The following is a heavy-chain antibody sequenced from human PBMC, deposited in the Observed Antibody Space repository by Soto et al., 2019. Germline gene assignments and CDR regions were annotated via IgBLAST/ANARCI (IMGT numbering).Heavy chain of an antibody. J-gene: IGHJ4*02. D-gene: IGHD1-26*01. CDR2: IYYSGTT. Sequence: QVQLQESGPGLVKPSDTLSLTCAVSGYSISSSNWWGWIRQPPGKGLEWIGYIYYSGTTYYHPSLKRRVTLSVDTSQKQFSLKLTSVTAVDTAVFYCARREIQGPIGYWGQGTLVTVSS. CDR1: GYSISSSNW. V-gene: IGHV4-28*01. CDR3: ARREIQGPIGY.